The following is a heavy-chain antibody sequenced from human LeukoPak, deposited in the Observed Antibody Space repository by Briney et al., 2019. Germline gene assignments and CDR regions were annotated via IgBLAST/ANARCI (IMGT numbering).Heavy chain of an antibody. V-gene: IGHV3-66*01. Sequence: PGGSLRLSCAASGLTVTNNYWNWVRQPPGKGPEWISLIYSNGDTRYADSVKGRFTFSRDNSKNTLYLQMNSLRAEDTAVYYCTYGDYPLIYWGQGTLVSVSS. CDR2: IYSNGDT. D-gene: IGHD4-17*01. CDR1: GLTVTNNY. CDR3: TYGDYPLIY. J-gene: IGHJ4*02.